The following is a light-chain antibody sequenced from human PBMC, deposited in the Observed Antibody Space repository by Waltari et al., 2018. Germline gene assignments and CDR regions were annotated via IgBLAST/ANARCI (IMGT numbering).Light chain of an antibody. CDR3: QHYVRLPAT. Sequence: EVVLTQSPGTLSLSPGERATLACRASTSVGTSLACYQQKPGQAPRLPIYGASRRATGIPDRFSGSGSGTDFSLTISRLEPEDFAVYYCQHYVRLPATFGQGTKVEI. CDR2: GAS. CDR1: TSVGTS. J-gene: IGKJ1*01. V-gene: IGKV3-20*01.